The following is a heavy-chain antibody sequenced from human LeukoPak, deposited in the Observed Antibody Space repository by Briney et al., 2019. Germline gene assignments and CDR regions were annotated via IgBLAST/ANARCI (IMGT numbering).Heavy chain of an antibody. D-gene: IGHD1-26*01. CDR3: VRGGGNSDSATTYQYGLDV. CDR1: GFTFSDHY. CDR2: TRDKAKTYTT. V-gene: IGHV3-72*01. Sequence: GGSLRLSCAASGFTFSDHYMDWVRQAPGKGPEWVARTRDKAKTYTTEYAASVKGRFTISRDDSRNSLYLQMNSLKTEDTAVYYCVRGGGNSDSATTYQYGLDVWGQGTTVTASS. J-gene: IGHJ6*02.